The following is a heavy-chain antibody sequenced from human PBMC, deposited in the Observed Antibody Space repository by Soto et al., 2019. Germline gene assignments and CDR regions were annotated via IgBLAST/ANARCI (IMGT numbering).Heavy chain of an antibody. CDR3: AAPRLPRSGAFDI. V-gene: IGHV1-58*01. CDR2: IVVGSGNT. D-gene: IGHD6-25*01. CDR1: GFTFTSSA. J-gene: IGHJ3*02. Sequence: SVKVSCKASGFTFTSSAVQWVRQARGQRLEWIGWIVVGSGNTNYAQKFQERVTITRDMSTSTAYMELSSLRSEDTAVYYCAAPRLPRSGAFDIWGQGTMVTVSS.